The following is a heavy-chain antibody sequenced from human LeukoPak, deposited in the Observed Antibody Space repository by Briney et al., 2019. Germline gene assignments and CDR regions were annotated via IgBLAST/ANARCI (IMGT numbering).Heavy chain of an antibody. J-gene: IGHJ6*02. D-gene: IGHD3-22*01. Sequence: ASVKVSCKASGYTFTSYYMHWVRQAPGQGLEWMGIINPSGGSTSYAQKFQGRVTMTRDTSTSTVYMELSSLRSEDTAVYYCARDYYDSRGYFFAEAPLHTRPYCMDVWGQGTTVTVSS. V-gene: IGHV1-46*01. CDR2: INPSGGST. CDR1: GYTFTSYY. CDR3: ARDYYDSRGYFFAEAPLHTRPYCMDV.